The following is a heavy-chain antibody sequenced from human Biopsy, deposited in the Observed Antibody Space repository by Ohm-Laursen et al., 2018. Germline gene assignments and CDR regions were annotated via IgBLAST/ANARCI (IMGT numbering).Heavy chain of an antibody. CDR1: GDSITAYY. CDR2: IHHSGST. D-gene: IGHD2-15*01. J-gene: IGHJ6*02. CDR3: ARMDCSGGSCHYYSYGMDV. V-gene: IGHV4-4*09. Sequence: SETLSLTCTVSGDSITAYYWSWIRQPPGKGLECIGNIHHSGSTNYNPSLKCRLTISVDTSKNQFSLKLSSVTAADTAVYYCARMDCSGGSCHYYSYGMDVWGQGTTVTVSS.